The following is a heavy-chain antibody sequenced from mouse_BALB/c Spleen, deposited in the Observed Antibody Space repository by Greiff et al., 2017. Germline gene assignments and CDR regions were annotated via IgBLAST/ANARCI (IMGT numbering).Heavy chain of an antibody. J-gene: IGHJ4*01. Sequence: EVKLMESGPSLVKPSQTLSLTCSVTGDSITSGYWNWIRKFPGNKLEYMGYISYSGSTYYNPSLKSRISITRDTSKNQYYLQLNSVTTEDTATYYCARFTMITTRGYYAMDYWGQGTSVTVSS. D-gene: IGHD2-4*01. V-gene: IGHV3-8*02. CDR3: ARFTMITTRGYYAMDY. CDR1: GDSITSGY. CDR2: ISYSGST.